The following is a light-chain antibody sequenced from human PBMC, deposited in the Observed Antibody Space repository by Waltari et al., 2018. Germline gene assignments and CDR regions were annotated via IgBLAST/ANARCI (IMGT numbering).Light chain of an antibody. Sequence: EIVMTQSPATLSVSPGERATLSCRASQSVSRNLACYQQKPGQAPRLLIYGAAARATGIPARFSGSGSGTEFTLTISSLQSEDFAVYYCQQYNNWPLLTFGGGTKVEIK. J-gene: IGKJ4*01. V-gene: IGKV3-15*01. CDR3: QQYNNWPLLT. CDR1: QSVSRN. CDR2: GAA.